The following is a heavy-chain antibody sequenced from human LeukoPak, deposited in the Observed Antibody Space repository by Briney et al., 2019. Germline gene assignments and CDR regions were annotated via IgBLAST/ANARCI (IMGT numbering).Heavy chain of an antibody. J-gene: IGHJ4*02. CDR2: ICGGGDRT. V-gene: IGHV3-23*01. CDR1: VFTFSNYA. CDR3: AKEQSSSGFLDY. Sequence: GGSLRLSFAASVFTFSNYAMSWVRQAPWKELEWVSAICGGGDRTYYADSVKGRFTISRDNSKNTLYLQMNSLRAEDTAVYYCAKEQSSSGFLDYWGQGTLVTVSS. D-gene: IGHD6-6*01.